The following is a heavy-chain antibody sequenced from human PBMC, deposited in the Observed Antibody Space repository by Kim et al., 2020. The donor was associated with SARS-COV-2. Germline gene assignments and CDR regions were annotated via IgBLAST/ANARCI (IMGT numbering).Heavy chain of an antibody. CDR3: ARARTRESGYHDY. J-gene: IGHJ4*02. CDR1: GYTFTGYY. Sequence: ASVKVSCKASGYTFTGYYMHWVRQAPGQGLEWMGWINPNSGGTNYAQKFQGRVTMTRDTSISTAYMELSRLRSDDTAVYYCARARTRESGYHDYWGQGTLVTVSS. CDR2: INPNSGGT. D-gene: IGHD3-3*01. V-gene: IGHV1-2*02.